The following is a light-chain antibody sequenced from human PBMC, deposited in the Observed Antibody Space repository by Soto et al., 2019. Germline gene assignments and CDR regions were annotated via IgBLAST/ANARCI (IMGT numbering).Light chain of an antibody. J-gene: IGKJ1*01. CDR3: QQYNSYPWT. CDR1: QSISSW. V-gene: IGKV1-5*01. CDR2: DAS. Sequence: IQLTQSPSTLSASLVCMFTVTSLASQSISSWLAWYQQKPGKAPKLLIYDASSLESGVPSRFSGRGSGTEFTLTITSLQPDDFATYYGQQYNSYPWTFGQGTKVDIK.